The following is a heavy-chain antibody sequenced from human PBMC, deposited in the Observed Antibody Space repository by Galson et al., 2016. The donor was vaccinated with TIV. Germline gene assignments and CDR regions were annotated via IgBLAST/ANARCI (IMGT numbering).Heavy chain of an antibody. CDR1: GDTFRTYT. CDR3: ARPLPCGGDCYFFDY. V-gene: IGHV1-69*02. J-gene: IGHJ4*02. D-gene: IGHD2-21*02. Sequence: CKASGDTFRTYTISWVRQAPGQGLEWMGGIIPIHGVSNHAQKFQGRVTITADEPTSTVFMVLSSLGSEDTAVFYCARPLPCGGDCYFFDYWGQGTLVTVSS. CDR2: IIPIHGVS.